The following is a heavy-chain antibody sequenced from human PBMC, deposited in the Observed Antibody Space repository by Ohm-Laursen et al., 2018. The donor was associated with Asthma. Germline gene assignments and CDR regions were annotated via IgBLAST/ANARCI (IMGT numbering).Heavy chain of an antibody. CDR3: AREGVLSYAFDI. CDR2: IIPIFHTK. J-gene: IGHJ3*02. V-gene: IGHV1-69*13. D-gene: IGHD1-26*01. Sequence: SVKVSCKASGDTFSSYSISWVRQAPGQGLEWMGGIIPIFHTKKYGQKFQGRVTINADASTSTAYMELSTLRSEDTAVYYCAREGVLSYAFDIWGQGTMVTVSS. CDR1: GDTFSSYS.